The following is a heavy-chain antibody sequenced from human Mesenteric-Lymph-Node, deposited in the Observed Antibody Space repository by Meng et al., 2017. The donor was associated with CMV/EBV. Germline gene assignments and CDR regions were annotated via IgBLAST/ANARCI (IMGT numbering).Heavy chain of an antibody. J-gene: IGHJ6*02. CDR3: ARDSNDSDYYYGMDV. Sequence: GESLKISCAASGFTFSSYAMSWVRQAPGKGLEWVSVIYSGGSTYYADSVKGRFTISRDNSKNTLYLQMNSLRAEDTAVYYCARDSNDSDYYYGMDVWGQGTTVTVSS. CDR1: GFTFSSYA. V-gene: IGHV3-53*01. D-gene: IGHD3-3*01. CDR2: IYSGGST.